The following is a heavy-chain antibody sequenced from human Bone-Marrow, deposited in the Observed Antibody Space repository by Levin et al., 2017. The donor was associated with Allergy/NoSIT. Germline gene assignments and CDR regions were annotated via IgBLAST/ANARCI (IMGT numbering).Heavy chain of an antibody. J-gene: IGHJ4*02. CDR2: IYYSGSA. CDR3: ARDYGDYYDSSGYYDPYYFDY. CDR1: GGSISSSSYY. D-gene: IGHD3-22*01. Sequence: PSETLSLTCTVSGGSISSSSYYWGWIRQPPGKGLEWIGSIYYSGSAHYNPSLKSRVTISVDTSKNQFSLKLSSVTAADTAVYYCARDYGDYYDSSGYYDPYYFDYWGQGTLVTVSS. V-gene: IGHV4-39*07.